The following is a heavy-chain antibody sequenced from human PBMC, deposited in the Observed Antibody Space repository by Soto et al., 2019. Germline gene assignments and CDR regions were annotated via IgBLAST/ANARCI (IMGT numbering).Heavy chain of an antibody. CDR2: IGTAGDP. V-gene: IGHV3-13*05. Sequence: GGSLRLSCAASGFTFSSYDMHWVRQATGKGLEWVSAIGTAGDPYYPGSVKGRFTISRENAKNSLYLQMNSLRAGDTAVYYCARAGYYGSGSRGHAFDIWGQGTMVTVS. J-gene: IGHJ3*02. D-gene: IGHD3-10*01. CDR3: ARAGYYGSGSRGHAFDI. CDR1: GFTFSSYD.